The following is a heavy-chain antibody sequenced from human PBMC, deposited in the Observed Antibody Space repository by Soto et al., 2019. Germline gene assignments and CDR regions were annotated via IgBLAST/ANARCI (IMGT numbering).Heavy chain of an antibody. CDR2: VYYGGNT. CDR3: ARHSLYGGPFDP. V-gene: IGHV4-39*01. D-gene: IGHD3-10*01. J-gene: IGHJ5*02. Sequence: QRSAPGLVSLSGPRPPPAIASVFSFTRYSNSGAGSRRPQGKGLAWFGSVYYGGNTNYNPSLKGRVTIFVDKSKNHVSLTLSSVTAADTAVYYCARHSLYGGPFDPWGQGILVTVSS. CDR1: VFSFTRYSNS.